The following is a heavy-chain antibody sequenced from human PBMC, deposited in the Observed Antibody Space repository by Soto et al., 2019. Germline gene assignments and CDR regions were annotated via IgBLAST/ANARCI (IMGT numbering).Heavy chain of an antibody. CDR2: ISFDAYNK. Sequence: QVQLVESGGGVVQPGRSLRISCAASGFTFSSYAMNWVRQAPGKGLEWVAVISFDAYNKYYADSVKGRFTISRDNSKNTMYLQMNSLRTEDTAAYYCVRVRGQIGGYCSGAFCYRYTALDSWGQGTLVIVSS. CDR3: VRVRGQIGGYCSGAFCYRYTALDS. V-gene: IGHV3-30-3*01. CDR1: GFTFSSYA. D-gene: IGHD2-15*01. J-gene: IGHJ4*02.